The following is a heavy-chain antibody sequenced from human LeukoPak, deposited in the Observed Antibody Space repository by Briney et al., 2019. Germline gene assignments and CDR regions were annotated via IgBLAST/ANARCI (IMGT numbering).Heavy chain of an antibody. CDR3: ARGGITRSAPFDY. CDR1: GYTFTNYW. Sequence: SGESLKISCKGSGYTFTNYWIGWVRQMPGKGLEWMGIIFPGDSDTRYSPSFQGQVTISADKSISTAYLQWGSLKASDTAMYYCARGGITRSAPFDYWGQGALVTVSS. D-gene: IGHD1-14*01. J-gene: IGHJ4*02. V-gene: IGHV5-51*01. CDR2: IFPGDSDT.